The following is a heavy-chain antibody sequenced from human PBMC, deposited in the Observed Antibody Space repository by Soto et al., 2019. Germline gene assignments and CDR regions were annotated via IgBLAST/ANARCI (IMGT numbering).Heavy chain of an antibody. CDR1: GNSVSSNSAA. Sequence: PSQTLSLTCDISGNSVSSNSAAWNWIRQTPSRGLEWLGRTYYRSKWYNDYAVSLRGRITINQDTTKNQFSLQLTSVTPVDTGVYACAKGRADERGGWLDPWGQGTQVTVSS. D-gene: IGHD3-16*01. CDR2: TYYRSKWYN. CDR3: AKGRADERGGWLDP. J-gene: IGHJ5*02. V-gene: IGHV6-1*01.